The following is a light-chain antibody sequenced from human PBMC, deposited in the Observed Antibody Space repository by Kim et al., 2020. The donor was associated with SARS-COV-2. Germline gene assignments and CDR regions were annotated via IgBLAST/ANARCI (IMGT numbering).Light chain of an antibody. CDR2: YDT. V-gene: IGLV3-21*04. CDR3: QVWDDTSDHPVV. CDR1: NIGSKS. J-gene: IGLJ2*01. Sequence: SYELTQPPSVSVAPGKTARITCGENNIGSKSVHWYQQKPGQAPVVVIYYDTERPSGIPERFSGSNSGNTATLTISRVEAGDEADYSCQVWDDTSDHPVVFGGGTQLTVL.